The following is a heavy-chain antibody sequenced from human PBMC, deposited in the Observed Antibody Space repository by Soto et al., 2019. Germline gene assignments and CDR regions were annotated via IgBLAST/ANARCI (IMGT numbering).Heavy chain of an antibody. J-gene: IGHJ3*02. D-gene: IGHD2-15*01. Sequence: GNGFGYTLSVDHIHLRQHKTGQGLEWMGWINPNSGGTNYAQKFQGWVTMTRDTSISTAYMELSRLRSDDTAVYYCAREYCSGGSCYLAFDIWGQGTMVTVSS. CDR1: GYTLSVDH. CDR2: INPNSGGT. CDR3: AREYCSGGSCYLAFDI. V-gene: IGHV1-2*04.